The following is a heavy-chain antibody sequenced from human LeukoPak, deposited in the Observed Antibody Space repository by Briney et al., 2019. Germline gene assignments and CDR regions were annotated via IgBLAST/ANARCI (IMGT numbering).Heavy chain of an antibody. CDR2: IYTSGST. J-gene: IGHJ5*02. CDR3: VRQRLWSDL. CDR1: GGSISSGSYY. Sequence: SETLSLTCTVSGGSISSGSYYWSWIRQPAGKGLEWIGRIYTSGSTNYNPSLKSRVTISVDTSEKQFALSLSSVTAADTAVYYCVRQRLWSDLWGQGTLVIVSS. D-gene: IGHD3-10*01. V-gene: IGHV4-61*02.